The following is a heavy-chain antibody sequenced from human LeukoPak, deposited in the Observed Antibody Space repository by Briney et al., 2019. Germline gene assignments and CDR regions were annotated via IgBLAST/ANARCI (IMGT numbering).Heavy chain of an antibody. D-gene: IGHD4-17*01. CDR3: ARDYADYVGYFFFDY. CDR2: ISGGGETT. V-gene: IGHV3-23*01. J-gene: IGHJ4*02. Sequence: GGSLRLSCAASGFTLNNYAMNWVRQAPGKGLEWVSSISGGGETTYYADSAKGRFTISRDNSQNTLYLQMNSLRAEDTAVYHCARDYADYVGYFFFDYWGQGTLVTVSS. CDR1: GFTLNNYA.